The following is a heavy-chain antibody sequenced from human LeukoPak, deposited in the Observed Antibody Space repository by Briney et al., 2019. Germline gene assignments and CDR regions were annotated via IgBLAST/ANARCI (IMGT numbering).Heavy chain of an antibody. CDR1: GYTFTGYY. V-gene: IGHV1-2*02. CDR3: ARSYYYGSGSGSPVYNWFDP. Sequence: ASVKVSCKASGYTFTGYYMHWVRQAPGQGLEWMGWINPNSGGTNYAQKFQGRVTMTRDTSISTAYMELSSLRSEDTAVYYCARSYYYGSGSGSPVYNWFDPWGQGTLVTVSS. J-gene: IGHJ5*02. D-gene: IGHD3-10*01. CDR2: INPNSGGT.